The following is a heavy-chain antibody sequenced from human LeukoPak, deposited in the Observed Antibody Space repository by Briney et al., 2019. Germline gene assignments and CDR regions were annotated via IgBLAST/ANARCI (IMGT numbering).Heavy chain of an antibody. D-gene: IGHD6-25*01. CDR3: AVLYSSGWYFGY. CDR1: GYTFTSYY. CDR2: INPSGGST. J-gene: IGHJ4*02. V-gene: IGHV1-46*01. Sequence: ASVKVSCKASGYTFTSYYMHWVRQAPGQGLEWMGIINPSGGSTSYAQKFQGRVTITRDTSTSTVYMELSSLRSEDTAVYYCAVLYSSGWYFGYWGQGTLVTVSS.